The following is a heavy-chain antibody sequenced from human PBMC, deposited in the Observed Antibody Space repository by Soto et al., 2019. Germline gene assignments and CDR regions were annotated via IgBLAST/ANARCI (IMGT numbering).Heavy chain of an antibody. CDR1: GYTFTDNG. CDR3: ARAIGGCEYSYIHY. D-gene: IGHD5-18*01. V-gene: IGHV1-18*01. Sequence: QVQLVQSGGEVKKPGASVKVSCKASGYTFTDNGITWVRQAPGQGLEWMGWINVYTGNTDYAQKLQGSVTLTTDTSTRTAYMELAGLTFDDTAVYCCARAIGGCEYSYIHYWGQGTLVTVSS. CDR2: INVYTGNT. J-gene: IGHJ4*02.